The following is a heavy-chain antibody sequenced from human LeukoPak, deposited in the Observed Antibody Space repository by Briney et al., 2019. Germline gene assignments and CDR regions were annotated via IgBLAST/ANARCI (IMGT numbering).Heavy chain of an antibody. CDR3: ARDQRVAGTGIDY. Sequence: SQTLSLTCAISGDSVSSNSAAWNRIRQSPSRGLEWLGRTYCRSKWYNDYAVSVKSRITINPDTSKNQFSLQLNSVTPEDTAVYYCARDQRVAGTGIDYWGQGTLVTVSS. CDR1: GDSVSSNSAA. V-gene: IGHV6-1*01. J-gene: IGHJ4*02. D-gene: IGHD6-19*01. CDR2: TYCRSKWYN.